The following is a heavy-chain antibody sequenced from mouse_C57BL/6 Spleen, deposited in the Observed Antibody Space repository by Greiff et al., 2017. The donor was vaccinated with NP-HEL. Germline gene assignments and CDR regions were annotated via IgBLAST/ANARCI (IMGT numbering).Heavy chain of an antibody. Sequence: QVQLQQSGPELVKPGASVKISCKASGYAFSSSWMNWVKQRPGKGLEWIGRIYPGDGDTNYNGKFKGKATLTADKSSSTAYMQLSSLTSEDSAVYFCARSLGGPDYWGQGTTLTVSS. CDR2: IYPGDGDT. CDR3: ARSLGGPDY. D-gene: IGHD4-1*01. CDR1: GYAFSSSW. J-gene: IGHJ2*01. V-gene: IGHV1-82*01.